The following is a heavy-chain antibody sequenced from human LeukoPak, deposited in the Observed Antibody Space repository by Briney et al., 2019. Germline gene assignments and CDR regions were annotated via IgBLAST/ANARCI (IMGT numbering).Heavy chain of an antibody. CDR2: INHSGST. CDR3: ARGPAATGSEAYGDYPRHFDY. Sequence: PSETLSLTCAVYGGSFSGYYWSWIRQPPGKGLEWIGEINHSGSTNYNPSLKSRVTISVDTSKNQFSLKLSSVTAADTAVYYCARGPAATGSEAYGDYPRHFDYWGRGTLVTVSS. J-gene: IGHJ4*02. CDR1: GGSFSGYY. V-gene: IGHV4-34*01. D-gene: IGHD4-17*01.